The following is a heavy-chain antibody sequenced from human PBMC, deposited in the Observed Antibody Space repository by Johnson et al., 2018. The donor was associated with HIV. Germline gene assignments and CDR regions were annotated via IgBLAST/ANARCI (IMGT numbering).Heavy chain of an antibody. CDR2: ISWAGGST. V-gene: IGHV3-43D*03. CDR1: GFTFDDYA. D-gene: IGHD6-19*01. Sequence: HLVESGGVAVQPGGSLRLSCTASGFTFDDYALHWGRQAPGKGLEWVSLISWAGGSTYYADSVKGRFTISRDNSKNSLYLQMHSLRTEDTALYYCARDSGIAVASGAFDIWGQGTMVTVSS. CDR3: ARDSGIAVASGAFDI. J-gene: IGHJ3*02.